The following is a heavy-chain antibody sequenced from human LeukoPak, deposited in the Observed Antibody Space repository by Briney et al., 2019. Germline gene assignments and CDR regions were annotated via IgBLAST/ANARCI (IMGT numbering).Heavy chain of an antibody. V-gene: IGHV4-38-2*02. Sequence: SETLSLTCTVSGYSISTGYYWDWIRQPPGKGLEWIGEIYHSGSTNYNPSLKSRVTISVDKSKNQFSLKLSSVTAADTAVYYCASRAGTYYYYYMDVWGKGTTVTVSS. CDR2: IYHSGST. CDR3: ASRAGTYYYYYMDV. J-gene: IGHJ6*03. D-gene: IGHD6-13*01. CDR1: GYSISTGYY.